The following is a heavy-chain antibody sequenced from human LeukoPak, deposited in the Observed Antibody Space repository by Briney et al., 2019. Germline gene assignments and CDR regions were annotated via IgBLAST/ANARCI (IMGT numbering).Heavy chain of an antibody. CDR1: GFTFSSYA. Sequence: GGSLRLSCAASGFTFSSYAMHWVRQAPGKGLEWVAVISYDGSNKYYADSVKGRFTISRDNSKNTLYLQMNSLRAEDTAVYYCARDMDSSGWYPLDYWGQGTLVTVSS. V-gene: IGHV3-30*04. D-gene: IGHD6-19*01. J-gene: IGHJ4*02. CDR2: ISYDGSNK. CDR3: ARDMDSSGWYPLDY.